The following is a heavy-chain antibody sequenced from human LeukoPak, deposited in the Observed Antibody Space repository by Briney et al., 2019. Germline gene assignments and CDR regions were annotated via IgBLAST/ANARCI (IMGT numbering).Heavy chain of an antibody. Sequence: PGGSLRLSCAASGFTVSNNFMGWVRQAPGTGLEWVSGIYVDGSTYYTDSAEGRFTISRHNSENTLYLQMSSLRPEDTAVYYCARESSVSGWYIYWGQGTLVTVSS. CDR1: GFTVSNNF. J-gene: IGHJ4*02. CDR2: IYVDGST. D-gene: IGHD6-19*01. CDR3: ARESSVSGWYIY. V-gene: IGHV3-53*04.